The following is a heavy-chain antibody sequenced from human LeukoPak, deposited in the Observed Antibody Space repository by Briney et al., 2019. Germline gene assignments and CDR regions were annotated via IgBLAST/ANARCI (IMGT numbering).Heavy chain of an antibody. CDR1: GYSISSGYY. J-gene: IGHJ4*02. D-gene: IGHD3-16*01. CDR2: IYHSGST. Sequence: SETLSLTCTVSGYSISSGYYWGWIRQPPGKGLEWIGSIYHSGSTYYNPSLKSRVTISIDTSRNQFSLRLNSVTAADTAVYYCARDSRGGGPDFDYWGQGTLVTVSS. V-gene: IGHV4-38-2*02. CDR3: ARDSRGGGPDFDY.